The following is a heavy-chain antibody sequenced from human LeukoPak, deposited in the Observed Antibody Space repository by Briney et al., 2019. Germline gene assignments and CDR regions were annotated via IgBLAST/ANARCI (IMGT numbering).Heavy chain of an antibody. V-gene: IGHV1-8*03. CDR2: MSPNNGDT. Sequence: WASVKVSCKASGYTFTNYDINWVRQATGQGLEWMGWMSPNNGDTGYAQKFQDRVTITRDTSISTAYMELSSLRSEDTAVYYCARDFVYYYDSSGYYGMDVWGQGTTVTVSS. D-gene: IGHD3-22*01. J-gene: IGHJ6*02. CDR3: ARDFVYYYDSSGYYGMDV. CDR1: GYTFTNYD.